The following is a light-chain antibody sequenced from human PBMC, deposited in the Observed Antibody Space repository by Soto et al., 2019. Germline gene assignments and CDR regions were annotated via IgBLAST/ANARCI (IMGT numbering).Light chain of an antibody. CDR2: DGS. V-gene: IGKV1-5*01. CDR3: QQYNSLWT. Sequence: DIQMTQSPSTLSASVGDRVTITCRASQSISSWLSWYQHKPGKAPNLLIYDGSSLESGVPSRVSGSGSGTEFTLTISSLQHDDFGTYYCQQYNSLWTFGQGTKLEIK. J-gene: IGKJ1*01. CDR1: QSISSW.